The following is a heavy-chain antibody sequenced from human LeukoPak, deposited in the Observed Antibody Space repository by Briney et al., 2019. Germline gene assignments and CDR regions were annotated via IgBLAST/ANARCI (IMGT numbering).Heavy chain of an antibody. V-gene: IGHV1-8*01. Sequence: GASVKVSCKASGYTFTSHDINWVRQATGQGLEWMGWMNPNSGNTGYAQKFQGRVTMTRNTSISTAYMELSSLRSEDTAVYYCARSLTIFGVAMTKYYYGMDVWGQGTTVTVSS. CDR3: ARSLTIFGVAMTKYYYGMDV. D-gene: IGHD3-3*01. CDR2: MNPNSGNT. CDR1: GYTFTSHD. J-gene: IGHJ6*02.